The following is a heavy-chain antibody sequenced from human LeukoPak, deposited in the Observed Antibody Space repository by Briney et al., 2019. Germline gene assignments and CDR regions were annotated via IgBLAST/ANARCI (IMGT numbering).Heavy chain of an antibody. Sequence: GGSLRLSCAASGFTFSSYWMHWVRQAPGKGLVWVSRINSDGSSTSYADSVKGRFTISRDNAKNTLYLQMNSLRAEDTAVYYCAREGRVVVVAADRVNYYYYMDVWGKGTTVTISS. D-gene: IGHD2-15*01. CDR2: INSDGSST. J-gene: IGHJ6*03. CDR1: GFTFSSYW. CDR3: AREGRVVVVAADRVNYYYYMDV. V-gene: IGHV3-74*01.